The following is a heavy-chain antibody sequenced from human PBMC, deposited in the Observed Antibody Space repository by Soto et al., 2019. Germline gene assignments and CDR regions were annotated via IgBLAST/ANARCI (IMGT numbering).Heavy chain of an antibody. CDR3: ARAGIAAAGPDAFDI. V-gene: IGHV3-74*01. J-gene: IGHJ3*02. Sequence: GGSLRLSCVASGFTFSIYWMHWVRQAPGKGLVWVSRINSDGSSTSYADSVKGRFTISGDNAKNTLYLQMNSLRAEDTAVYYCARAGIAAAGPDAFDIWGQGTMVTVSS. CDR2: INSDGSST. CDR1: GFTFSIYW. D-gene: IGHD6-13*01.